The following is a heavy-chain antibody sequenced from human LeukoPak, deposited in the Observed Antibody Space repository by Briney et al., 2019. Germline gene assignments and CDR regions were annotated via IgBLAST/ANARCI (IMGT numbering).Heavy chain of an antibody. CDR2: ISYDGSNK. Sequence: TGGSLRLSCAASGFTFSSYAMHWVRQAPGKGLERVTVISYDGSNKYYADSVKGRFTISRDNSKNTLYLQMNSLRAEDTAVYYCARDRYYYDSSGYYSPPYWGQGTLVTVSS. V-gene: IGHV3-30-3*01. CDR3: ARDRYYYDSSGYYSPPY. D-gene: IGHD3-22*01. J-gene: IGHJ4*02. CDR1: GFTFSSYA.